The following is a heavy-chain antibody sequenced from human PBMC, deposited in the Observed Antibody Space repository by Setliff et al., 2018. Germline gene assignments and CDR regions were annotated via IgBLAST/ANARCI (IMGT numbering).Heavy chain of an antibody. D-gene: IGHD2-15*01. J-gene: IGHJ3*01. CDR1: GYTFTNYW. CDR3: ATLGTVVVDAFDF. V-gene: IGHV5-51*01. Sequence: GESLKISCKGSGYTFTNYWIAWVRQMPGKGLEYMGIIYPADSDTTYSPSFQGRVTISADKSISTAYLQWSSLKASDTAMYYCATLGTVVVDAFDFWGQGTRVTVSS. CDR2: IYPADSDT.